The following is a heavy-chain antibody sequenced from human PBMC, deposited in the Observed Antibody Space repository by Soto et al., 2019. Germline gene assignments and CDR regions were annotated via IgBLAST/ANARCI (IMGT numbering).Heavy chain of an antibody. CDR1: GGSFSGYY. V-gene: IGHV4-34*01. J-gene: IGHJ4*02. CDR2: INQSGST. CDR3: ARTYSSSWSPFEY. D-gene: IGHD6-13*01. Sequence: QVQLQQWGAGLLKPSETLSLTCAVYGGSFSGYYWSWIRQPPGKGLEWIGEINQSGSTNYNPSLKSRVTISVDTSKSQFSRKLSSVTAADTAVHYCARTYSSSWSPFEYWGQGTLVTVSS.